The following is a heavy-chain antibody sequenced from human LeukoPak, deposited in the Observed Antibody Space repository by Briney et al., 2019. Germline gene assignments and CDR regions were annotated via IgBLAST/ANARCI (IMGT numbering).Heavy chain of an antibody. Sequence: SETLSLTCTVSGGSISSYYWSWIRQPPGKGLEWIGYIYYSGSTNYNPSLKSRVTISVDTSKNQFSLKLSSVTAADTAVYYCAISGGTDLTYFDYWGQGTLVTVSS. CDR3: AISGGTDLTYFDY. V-gene: IGHV4-59*01. CDR2: IYYSGST. D-gene: IGHD3-16*01. CDR1: GGSISSYY. J-gene: IGHJ4*02.